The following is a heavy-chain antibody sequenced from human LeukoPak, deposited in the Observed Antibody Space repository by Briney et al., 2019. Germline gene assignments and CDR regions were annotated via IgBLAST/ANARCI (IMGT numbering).Heavy chain of an antibody. CDR2: INHSGST. D-gene: IGHD3-22*01. V-gene: IGHV4-31*03. J-gene: IGHJ2*01. CDR1: GVSISSGASD. Sequence: PSQTLSLTCTVSGVSISSGASDWGWIRQHPKRGLEWVGYINHSGSTYYNPSLGSRVTMSEDTSKNQFSLKLSSVTAADSAVYSCARAARQGFTMIVMPFFYFDLWGRGTLVTVSS. CDR3: ARAARQGFTMIVMPFFYFDL.